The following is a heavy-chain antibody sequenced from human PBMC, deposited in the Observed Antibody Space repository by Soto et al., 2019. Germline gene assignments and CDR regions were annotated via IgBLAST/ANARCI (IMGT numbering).Heavy chain of an antibody. J-gene: IGHJ6*02. D-gene: IGHD3-16*01. CDR1: GDSITSYY. CDR3: ARHAFGLGFCYGMGV. CDR2: INDTGST. Sequence: QVQLQESGPGLVKPSETLSLTCTVSGDSITSYYWSCIRQPPGKGLGWLGYINDTGSTTYTPSHGSRVTISVDTSKNQFSLKMNSVTAADTAVYYCARHAFGLGFCYGMGVWGQGTTVTVSS. V-gene: IGHV4-59*08.